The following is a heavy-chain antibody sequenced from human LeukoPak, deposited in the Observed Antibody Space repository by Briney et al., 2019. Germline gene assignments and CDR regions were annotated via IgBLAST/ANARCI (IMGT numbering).Heavy chain of an antibody. V-gene: IGHV4-39*07. CDR2: IYYSGST. D-gene: IGHD4-17*01. J-gene: IGHJ4*02. CDR3: ARASYGDYGV. CDR1: GGSISSSSYY. Sequence: SETLSLTCTVSGGSISSSSYYWGWIRQPPGKGLEWIGSIYYSGSTYYNPSLKSRVTISVDTSKNQFSLKLSSVTAADTAVYYCARASYGDYGVWGQGTLVTVSS.